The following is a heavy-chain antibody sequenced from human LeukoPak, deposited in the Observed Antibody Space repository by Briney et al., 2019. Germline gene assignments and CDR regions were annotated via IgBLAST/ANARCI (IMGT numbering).Heavy chain of an antibody. Sequence: PSQTLSLTCTVSGGSISSGDYYWSWIRQPPGKGLEWIGYIYYSGSTYYNPSLKSRVTISVDTSKNQFSLKLSSVTAADTAVYYCARLAHYGSGTIHRDYWGQGTLVTVSS. J-gene: IGHJ4*02. D-gene: IGHD3-10*01. V-gene: IGHV4-30-4*01. CDR3: ARLAHYGSGTIHRDY. CDR2: IYYSGST. CDR1: GGSISSGDYY.